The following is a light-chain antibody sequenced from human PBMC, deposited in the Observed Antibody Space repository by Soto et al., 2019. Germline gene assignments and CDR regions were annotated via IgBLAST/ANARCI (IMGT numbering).Light chain of an antibody. V-gene: IGKV3-11*01. J-gene: IGKJ5*01. CDR2: GAF. CDR1: QSISNY. CDR3: QQRNIWPPVT. Sequence: EIVLSQSPATLSLSPGESATLSCRASQSISNYLAWYQQKPGQPPRLLIYGAFNRAAGIPARFSGSGSGTDFTLTISSLEPEDSAVYYCQQRNIWPPVTFGQGTRLEIK.